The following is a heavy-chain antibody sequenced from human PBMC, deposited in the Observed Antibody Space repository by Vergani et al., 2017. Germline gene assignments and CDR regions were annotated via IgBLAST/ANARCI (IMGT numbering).Heavy chain of an antibody. V-gene: IGHV3-33*01. CDR3: TTLSPNWAHW. CDR1: GFTFSSYG. J-gene: IGHJ4*02. CDR2: IWYDGSNK. D-gene: IGHD7-27*01. Sequence: QVQLVESGGGVVQPGRSLRLSCAASGFTFSSYGMHWVRQAPGKGLEWVAVIWYDGSNKYYADSVKGRFTISRDDSTNMLYLHMNSLKTEDTAVYYCTTLSPNWAHWWGQGTLVNVSS.